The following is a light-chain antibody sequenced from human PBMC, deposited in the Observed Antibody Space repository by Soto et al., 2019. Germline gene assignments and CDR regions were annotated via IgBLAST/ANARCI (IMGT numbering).Light chain of an antibody. CDR3: QQYSSSPPRYT. CDR2: GAS. J-gene: IGKJ2*01. CDR1: QSVSSSH. V-gene: IGKV3-20*01. Sequence: EIVLTQSPGTLSLSPGERATLSCRASQSVSSSHLAWYQQKPGQAPRLLIYGASSRATGIPDRFSGSGSGTDFTLSISRLEPEDFAVYYCQQYSSSPPRYTFGQGTKVEIK.